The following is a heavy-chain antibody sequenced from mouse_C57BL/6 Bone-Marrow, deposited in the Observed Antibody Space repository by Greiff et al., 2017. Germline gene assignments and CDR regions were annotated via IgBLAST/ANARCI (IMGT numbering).Heavy chain of an antibody. CDR2: IDPENGDT. Sequence: VQLQQSGAELVRPGASVKLSCTASGFNIKDDYMHWVKQRPEQGLEWIGWIDPENGDTEYASKFQGKATITADTSSNTAYLQLSSLTSEVTAVYFCTFFYYGSMWFAYWGQGTLVTVSA. J-gene: IGHJ3*01. V-gene: IGHV14-4*01. CDR3: TFFYYGSMWFAY. D-gene: IGHD1-1*01. CDR1: GFNIKDDY.